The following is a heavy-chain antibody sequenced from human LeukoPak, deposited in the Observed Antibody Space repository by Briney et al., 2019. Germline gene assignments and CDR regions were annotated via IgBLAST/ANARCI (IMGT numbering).Heavy chain of an antibody. V-gene: IGHV2-70*11. CDR1: GFSLSTSGMC. Sequence: SGPTLVNPTQTLTLTCTFSGFSLSTSGMCVSWIRQPPGKALEWLARIDWDDDKYYSTSLKTRLTIYKDTSKNQVVLTMTNMDPVDTATYYCARTSVLYSPGRCYMDVWGKGTTVTVSS. J-gene: IGHJ6*03. D-gene: IGHD2-8*02. CDR3: ARTSVLYSPGRCYMDV. CDR2: IDWDDDK.